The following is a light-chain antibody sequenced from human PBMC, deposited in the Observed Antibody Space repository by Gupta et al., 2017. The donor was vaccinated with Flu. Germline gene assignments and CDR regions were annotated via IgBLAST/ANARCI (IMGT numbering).Light chain of an antibody. Sequence: DIVMTQSPTTLSASPGERATLSCRDSQTVTTNLAWYQQKPGQAPRLLIYDASTRATGIPARFSGSGSKTEFTLTISSLQSEDFAVYYCQQYNNWPPWTFGQGTKVEFK. J-gene: IGKJ1*01. V-gene: IGKV3-15*01. CDR3: QQYNNWPPWT. CDR1: QTVTTN. CDR2: DAS.